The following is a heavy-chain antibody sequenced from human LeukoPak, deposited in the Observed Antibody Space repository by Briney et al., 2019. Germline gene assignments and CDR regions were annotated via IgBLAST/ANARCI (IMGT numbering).Heavy chain of an antibody. J-gene: IGHJ4*02. CDR3: ARAPASDYGGN. CDR2: IWYDGSNK. CDR1: GFTFSSYG. V-gene: IGHV3-33*01. D-gene: IGHD4-23*01. Sequence: QPGRSLRLSCAASGFTFSSYGMHWVRQAPGKGLEWVAVIWYDGSNKYYADSVKGRFTISRDNSKNMLYLQMNSLRAEDTAVYYCARAPASDYGGNWGQGTLVTVSS.